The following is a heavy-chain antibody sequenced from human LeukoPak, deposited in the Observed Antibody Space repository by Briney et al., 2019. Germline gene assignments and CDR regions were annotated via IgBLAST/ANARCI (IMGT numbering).Heavy chain of an antibody. CDR3: AKIPYYYDSSGSRSYFDY. V-gene: IGHV3-7*01. D-gene: IGHD3-22*01. CDR1: GFTFSSYW. CDR2: IKQDGSEK. Sequence: PGGSLRLSCVASGFTFSSYWMSWVRQAPGKGLEWVANIKQDGSEKYYVDSVKGRFTISRDNSKNTLYLQMNSLRAEDTAVYYCAKIPYYYDSSGSRSYFDYWGQGTLVTVSS. J-gene: IGHJ4*02.